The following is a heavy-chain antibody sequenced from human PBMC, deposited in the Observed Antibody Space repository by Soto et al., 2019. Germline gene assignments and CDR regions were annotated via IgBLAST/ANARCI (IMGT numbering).Heavy chain of an antibody. J-gene: IGHJ4*02. V-gene: IGHV3-74*01. Sequence: GGSLRLSCAASGFTFSSYWMHWVRQAPGKGLVWVARVKSDEGYTVYADSVKGRFSISRDNAKNMLYLQMNSLRVEDTAVYYCAREGATLYWGQGTLVTVSS. CDR1: GFTFSSYW. CDR3: AREGATLY. CDR2: VKSDEGYT.